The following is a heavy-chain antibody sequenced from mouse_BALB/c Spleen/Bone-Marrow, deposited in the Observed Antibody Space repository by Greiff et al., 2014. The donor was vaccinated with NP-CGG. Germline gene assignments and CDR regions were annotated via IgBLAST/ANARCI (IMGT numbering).Heavy chain of an antibody. CDR1: GLNIEDTY. D-gene: IGHD2-4*01. CDR2: IDPADGNT. J-gene: IGHJ3*01. CDR3: AVYDYEGFAY. V-gene: IGHV14-3*02. Sequence: VQLKESGAELVKPGASVKLSCTASGLNIEDTYMHWVKQRPEQGLEWIGRIDPADGNTKYDPKFQGKATITADTSSNTAYLQLSSLTSEDTAVYYCAVYDYEGFAYWGQGTLVTVSA.